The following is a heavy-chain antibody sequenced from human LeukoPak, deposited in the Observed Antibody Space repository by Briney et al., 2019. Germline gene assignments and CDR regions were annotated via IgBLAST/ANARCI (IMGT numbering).Heavy chain of an antibody. CDR2: ISSSSSHI. CDR3: ASEGIYSTTDNFDY. Sequence: KTGGSLRLSCVASGFTFSSYAMNWVRQAPGKGLEYVSSISSSSSHIYYADSVKGRFTISRDNAKNSLYLQMNSLRAEDTAVYYCASEGIYSTTDNFDYWGQGTLVTVSS. CDR1: GFTFSSYA. D-gene: IGHD6-13*01. V-gene: IGHV3-21*01. J-gene: IGHJ4*02.